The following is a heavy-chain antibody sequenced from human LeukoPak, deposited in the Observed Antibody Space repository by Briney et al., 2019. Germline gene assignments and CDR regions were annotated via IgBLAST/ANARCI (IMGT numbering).Heavy chain of an antibody. CDR3: AKVGLRLGGDY. V-gene: IGHV3-23*01. CDR1: AFTFNNAW. D-gene: IGHD4-17*01. J-gene: IGHJ4*02. CDR2: LSDSGGKT. Sequence: GGSLRLSCAASAFTFNNAWMSWVRQAPGKGLEWVSTLSDSGGKTYYADSVKGRFTISRDNSKNTLYLQMNSLRAEDTAVYYCAKVGLRLGGDYWGQGTLVTVSS.